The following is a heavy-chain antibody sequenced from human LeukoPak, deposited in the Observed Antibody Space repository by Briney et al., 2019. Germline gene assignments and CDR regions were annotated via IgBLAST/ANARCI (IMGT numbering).Heavy chain of an antibody. CDR3: ARDSSGPVEFAY. Sequence: GSSVQVSCKASGGTFSSYAISWVRQAPGQGLEWMGGIIPIFGTANYAQKSQDGVTITTDESTSTAYMELSSLRSEGTAVYYCARDSSGPVEFAYWGQGTLVTVSS. J-gene: IGHJ4*02. CDR2: IIPIFGTA. D-gene: IGHD6-19*01. V-gene: IGHV1-69*05. CDR1: GGTFSSYA.